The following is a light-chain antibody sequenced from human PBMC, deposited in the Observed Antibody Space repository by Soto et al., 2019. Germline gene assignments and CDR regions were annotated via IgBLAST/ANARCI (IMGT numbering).Light chain of an antibody. CDR2: GAS. V-gene: IGKV3-15*01. Sequence: EIVMSQSPAILSVSPGALDTLCYRDSQSVSSNLAWYQQKPGQAPRLLIYGASTRATGIPARFSGSGSGTEFTLTISRLQSEDFAVYYCQQHNDWPPKITFGNGKRLEI. CDR1: QSVSSN. J-gene: IGKJ5*01. CDR3: QQHNDWPPKIT.